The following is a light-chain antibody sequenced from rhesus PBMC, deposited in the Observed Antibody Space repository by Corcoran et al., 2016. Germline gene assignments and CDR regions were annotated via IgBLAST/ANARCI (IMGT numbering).Light chain of an antibody. Sequence: QVILTQSPATLSLSPGERATLSCRASQSVSSYLAWYQQKPGQAPRLLIYGASSRANGIPDRFSGSGAGTEFTLTISSLETEDFAVYYCQKYSSSPFTFGPGTKLDIK. J-gene: IGKJ3*01. V-gene: IGKV3-53*01. CDR2: GAS. CDR1: QSVSSY. CDR3: QKYSSSPFT.